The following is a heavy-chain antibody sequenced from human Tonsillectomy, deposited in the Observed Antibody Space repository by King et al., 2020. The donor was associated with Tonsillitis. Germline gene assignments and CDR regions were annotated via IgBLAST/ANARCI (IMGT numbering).Heavy chain of an antibody. D-gene: IGHD3-16*01. Sequence: VQLQESGPGLVKPSQTLSLTCTVSGGSISSGGYYWRWIRQHPGKGLEWIGYIYYSGSTYYNPSLKSRVTISVDTSKNQFSLKLSSVTAADTAVYYCARDVGGPKDNWFDPWGQGTLVTVSS. V-gene: IGHV4-31*03. J-gene: IGHJ5*02. CDR3: ARDVGGPKDNWFDP. CDR2: IYYSGST. CDR1: GGSISSGGYY.